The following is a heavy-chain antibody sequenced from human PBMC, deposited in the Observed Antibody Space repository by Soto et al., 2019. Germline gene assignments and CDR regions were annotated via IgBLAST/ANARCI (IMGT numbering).Heavy chain of an antibody. CDR3: ARPAGGYFYYYYMDV. V-gene: IGHV4-39*01. CDR2: IYYSGST. D-gene: IGHD3-10*01. Sequence: PSETLSLTCTVSGVSINRSGYYWGWIRQPPGKGLQWIGSIYYSGSTYYNPSLKSRVTISLDTSKNQFSLNLSSVTAADTAVYYCARPAGGYFYYYYMDVWGKGTTVTVSS. J-gene: IGHJ6*03. CDR1: GVSINRSGYY.